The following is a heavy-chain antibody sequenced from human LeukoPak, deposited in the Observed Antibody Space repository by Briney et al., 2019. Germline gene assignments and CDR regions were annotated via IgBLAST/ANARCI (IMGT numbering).Heavy chain of an antibody. D-gene: IGHD3-22*01. J-gene: IGHJ3*02. V-gene: IGHV4-30-4*01. Sequence: SETLSLTCTVSGGSISSGGYYWSWIRQPPGKGLEWIGYMYYSGSTYYNPSLKSRVTISIDTSKNQFSLKLNSATAADTAVYYCARERAYERGPHDAFDIWGQGTMVTVSS. CDR2: MYYSGST. CDR3: ARERAYERGPHDAFDI. CDR1: GGSISSGGYY.